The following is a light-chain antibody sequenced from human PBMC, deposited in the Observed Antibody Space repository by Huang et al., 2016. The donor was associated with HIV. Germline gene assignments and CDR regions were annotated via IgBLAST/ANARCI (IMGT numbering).Light chain of an antibody. CDR1: QSISSY. Sequence: DIQMTQSPSSLSASVGDRVTITCRASQSISSYLNWYQQKPGKAPKLLIYAASSLQSGGPSRFSGSGSGTDFTLTISSLQPEDFATYYCQQSYSTPQNTFGQGTKLEIK. CDR3: QQSYSTPQNT. CDR2: AAS. V-gene: IGKV1-39*01. J-gene: IGKJ2*01.